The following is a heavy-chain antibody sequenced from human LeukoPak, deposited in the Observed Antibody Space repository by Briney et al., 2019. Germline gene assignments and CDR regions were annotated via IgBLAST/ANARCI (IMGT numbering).Heavy chain of an antibody. Sequence: GGSLRLSCAASGFTFSSYWMSWVRQAPGKGLEWVANIKLDGSEKYYVDSVKGRFTISRDNAKNFLHLQMSSRRAEDTAMYYGARSAPHSSSFAYDYWGQGTLVTVSS. D-gene: IGHD6-13*01. CDR3: ARSAPHSSSFAYDY. V-gene: IGHV3-7*01. J-gene: IGHJ4*02. CDR2: IKLDGSEK. CDR1: GFTFSSYW.